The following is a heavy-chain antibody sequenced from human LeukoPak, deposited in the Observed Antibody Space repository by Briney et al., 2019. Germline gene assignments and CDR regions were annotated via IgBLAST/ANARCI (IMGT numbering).Heavy chain of an antibody. CDR3: ARAIRFRFGARRTNWFDP. CDR1: GGTFSSYA. CDR2: VIPIFGTA. D-gene: IGHD6-6*01. Sequence: ASVKVSCKASGGTFSSYAISWVRQAPGQGLEWMGGVIPIFGTANYAQKFQGRVTITADESTSTAYMELSSLRPEDTAVYYCARAIRFRFGARRTNWFDPWGQGTLVTVSS. J-gene: IGHJ5*02. V-gene: IGHV1-69*13.